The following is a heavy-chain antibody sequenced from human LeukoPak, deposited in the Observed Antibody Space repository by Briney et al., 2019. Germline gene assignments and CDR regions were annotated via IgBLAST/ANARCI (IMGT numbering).Heavy chain of an antibody. CDR1: GGTFSSYA. CDR2: IIPILGIA. J-gene: IGHJ3*02. Sequence: ASVKVSCKASGGTFSSYAISWVRQAPGQGLEWMGRIIPILGIANYAQKFQGRVTITADKSTSTAYMELSSLRSEDTAVYYCARDHRPGDDLDAFDIWGQGTMVTVSS. V-gene: IGHV1-69*04. CDR3: ARDHRPGDDLDAFDI. D-gene: IGHD3-16*01.